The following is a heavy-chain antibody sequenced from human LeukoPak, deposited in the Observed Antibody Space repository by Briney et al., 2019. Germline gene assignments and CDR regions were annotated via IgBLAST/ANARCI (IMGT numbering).Heavy chain of an antibody. D-gene: IGHD4-23*01. CDR3: ARGPSQKSDLDKTTRVRGFFDY. Sequence: SQTLSLTCAVSGGSISSGGHSWSWIRQPPGKGLEWIGYIYHTGNTYHNPSLKSRVTISVDRSRNQFSLRLSSVTAADTAVYYCARGPSQKSDLDKTTRVRGFFDYWGQGTLVTVSS. CDR2: IYHTGNT. J-gene: IGHJ4*02. CDR1: GGSISSGGHS. V-gene: IGHV4-30-2*01.